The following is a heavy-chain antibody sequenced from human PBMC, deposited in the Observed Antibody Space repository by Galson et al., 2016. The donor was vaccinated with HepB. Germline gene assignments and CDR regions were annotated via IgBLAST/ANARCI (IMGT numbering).Heavy chain of an antibody. J-gene: IGHJ4*02. Sequence: SLRLSCAASGFGVSSNYMSWVRQAPGKGLEWLSVLYSGGTTFYAGSVRGRFTISRDNSQNTLYLQMNSLRAEDTAVYFFARGGKWQLGSLYFDSWGQGTLVTVSS. CDR3: ARGGKWQLGSLYFDS. CDR1: GFGVSSNY. V-gene: IGHV3-53*01. D-gene: IGHD3-16*01. CDR2: LYSGGTT.